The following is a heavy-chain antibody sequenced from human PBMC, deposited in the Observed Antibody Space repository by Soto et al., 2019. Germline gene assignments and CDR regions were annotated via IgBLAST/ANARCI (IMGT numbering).Heavy chain of an antibody. Sequence: QVQLQQWGAGLLKPSETLSLTCAVYGGSFSGYYWSWIRQPPGKGLEWIGEINHSGSTNYNPSLKSRVTISVDTSKNKFYLKLSSVTAADTAVYYCARGGVRGVITYYSYYMDVSCKGTTVTVSS. CDR3: ARGGVRGVITYYSYYMDV. J-gene: IGHJ6*03. CDR2: INHSGST. V-gene: IGHV4-34*01. D-gene: IGHD3-10*01. CDR1: GGSFSGYY.